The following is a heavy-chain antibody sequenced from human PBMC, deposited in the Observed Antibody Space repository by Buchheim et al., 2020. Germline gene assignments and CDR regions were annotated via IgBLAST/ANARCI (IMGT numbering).Heavy chain of an antibody. CDR3: AKDLVSWTSYTFFDY. J-gene: IGHJ4*02. Sequence: QVQLVESGGGVVQPGRSLRLSCAASGFTFSSYGMHWVRQAPGKGLEWVAVISYDGSNKYYADSVKGRFTISRDNSKNTLYLQMNSLRAEDTAVYYCAKDLVSWTSYTFFDYWGQGTL. D-gene: IGHD3-16*01. CDR2: ISYDGSNK. CDR1: GFTFSSYG. V-gene: IGHV3-30*18.